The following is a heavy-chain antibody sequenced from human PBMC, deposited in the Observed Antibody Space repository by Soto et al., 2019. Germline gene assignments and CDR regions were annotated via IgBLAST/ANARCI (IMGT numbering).Heavy chain of an antibody. D-gene: IGHD2-21*01. CDR2: INHSGST. V-gene: IGHV4-34*01. Sequence: QVQLQQWGAGLLKPSETLSLTCAVYGGSFSGYYWSWIRQPPGKGLEWIGEINHSGSTNYNPSLKSRVTISVDTSKNQFSLKLSSVTAADTAVYYCARGLFPRAFDIWGQGTMVTVSS. CDR1: GGSFSGYY. CDR3: ARGLFPRAFDI. J-gene: IGHJ3*02.